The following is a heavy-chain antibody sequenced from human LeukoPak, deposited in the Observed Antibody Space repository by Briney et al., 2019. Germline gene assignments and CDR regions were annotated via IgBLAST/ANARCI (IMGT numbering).Heavy chain of an antibody. V-gene: IGHV3-30*04. CDR2: ISYDGGNK. Sequence: PGGSLRLSCAASGFTFSSYTMHWVRQAPGRGLEWVAAISYDGGNKYYADSVKGRFTISRDNSKNTLHLQMNSLRGEDTAVYYCARISRSSYSSNFDYWGQGTLVTVSS. CDR1: GFTFSSYT. J-gene: IGHJ4*02. CDR3: ARISRSSYSSNFDY. D-gene: IGHD6-13*01.